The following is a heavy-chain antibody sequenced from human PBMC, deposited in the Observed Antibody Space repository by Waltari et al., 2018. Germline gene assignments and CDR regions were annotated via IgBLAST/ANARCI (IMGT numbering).Heavy chain of an antibody. D-gene: IGHD2-21*02. CDR1: GYTRTELP. CDR2: FDPEDGDT. CDR3: VTNGGNSEVDYFDY. J-gene: IGHJ4*02. V-gene: IGHV1-24*01. Sequence: QVQLVQSGAEVKKPGASVKVSCKVSGYTRTELPIHWARQAPGKGLEWMGGFDPEDGDTIYAQKFQGRVTMTEDTSTDTAYMELSSLSSEDTAVYYCVTNGGNSEVDYFDYWGQGTLVTVSS.